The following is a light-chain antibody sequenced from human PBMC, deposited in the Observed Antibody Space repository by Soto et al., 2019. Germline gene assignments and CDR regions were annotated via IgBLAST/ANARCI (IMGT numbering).Light chain of an antibody. CDR1: QGISTY. J-gene: IGKJ1*01. CDR3: QSYNGAPWT. CDR2: AAS. V-gene: IGKV1-27*01. Sequence: DIQMTQSPSSLSASVGDRVTITCRASQGISTYLVWYQQKPGTVPKLLIFAASTLQSGVPSRFSGSGSGTDFNLTIRSLQPEDVATYYCQSYNGAPWTFGQGTKVEIK.